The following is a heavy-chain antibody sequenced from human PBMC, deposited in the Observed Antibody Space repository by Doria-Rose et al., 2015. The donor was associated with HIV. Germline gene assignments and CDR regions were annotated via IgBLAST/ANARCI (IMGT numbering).Heavy chain of an antibody. Sequence: QVTLKGSGPVLVKPTETLTLTCTVSGVSLSSPGMGVSWIRQPPGKALEWLANMFSYDERAYKTYLKSRLTISRGTSKSQVVLTMTDMDPVDTATYYCARIKSSRWYHKYYFDFWGQGTLVIVSA. CDR1: GVSLSSPGMG. CDR2: MFSYDER. J-gene: IGHJ4*02. CDR3: ARIKSSRWYHKYYFDF. D-gene: IGHD6-13*01. V-gene: IGHV2-26*01.